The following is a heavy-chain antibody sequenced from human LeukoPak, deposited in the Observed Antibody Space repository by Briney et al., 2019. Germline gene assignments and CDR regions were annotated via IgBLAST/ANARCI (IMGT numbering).Heavy chain of an antibody. Sequence: PSETLSLTCTVSGGSISSYYWSWIRQPPGKGLEWIGYIYYSGSTNYNPSLKSRVTISVDTSKNQFSLKLSSVTAADTAVYYCARSSSGRRELDYWGQGTLVTVSS. J-gene: IGHJ4*02. D-gene: IGHD6-19*01. CDR3: ARSSSGRRELDY. V-gene: IGHV4-59*01. CDR2: IYYSGST. CDR1: GGSISSYY.